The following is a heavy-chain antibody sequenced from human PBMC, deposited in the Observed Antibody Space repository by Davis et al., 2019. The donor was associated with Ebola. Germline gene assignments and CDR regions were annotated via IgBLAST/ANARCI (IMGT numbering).Heavy chain of an antibody. CDR2: IDPSDSYT. Sequence: PGGSLRLSCKGSGYSFTSYWISWVRQMPGKGLEWMGRIDPSDSYTNYSPSFQGHVTISADKSISTAYLQWSSLKASDTAMYYCARHVSELITFGGVIAENYGMDVWGQGTTVTVSS. D-gene: IGHD3-16*02. J-gene: IGHJ6*02. CDR3: ARHVSELITFGGVIAENYGMDV. V-gene: IGHV5-10-1*01. CDR1: GYSFTSYW.